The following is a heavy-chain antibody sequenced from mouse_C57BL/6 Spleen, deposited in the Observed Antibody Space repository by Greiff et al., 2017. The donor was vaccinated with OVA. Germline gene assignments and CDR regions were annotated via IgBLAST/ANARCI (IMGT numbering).Heavy chain of an antibody. CDR3: ARGGRQLRPFDY. CDR2: IYPRDGST. J-gene: IGHJ2*01. V-gene: IGHV1-78*01. D-gene: IGHD3-2*02. Sequence: VKLQESDAELVKPGASVKISCKVSGYTFTDHTIHWMKQRPEQGLEWIGYIYPRDGSTKYNEKFKGKATLTADKSSSTAYMQLNSLTSEDSAVYFCARGGRQLRPFDYWGQGTTLTVSS. CDR1: GYTFTDHT.